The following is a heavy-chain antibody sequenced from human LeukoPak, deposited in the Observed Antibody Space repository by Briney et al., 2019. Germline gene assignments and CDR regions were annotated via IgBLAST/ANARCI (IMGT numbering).Heavy chain of an antibody. Sequence: PSETLSLTCTVSGXSISSSSYYWGWIRQPPGTGLEWIGSIYYSGSTYYNPSLKSRVTISVDTSKNQFSLKLSSVTAADTAVYYCARAPYYYDSSGYYYAYYYYGMDVWGQGTTVTVSS. CDR2: IYYSGST. V-gene: IGHV4-39*01. CDR1: GXSISSSSYY. J-gene: IGHJ6*02. CDR3: ARAPYYYDSSGYYYAYYYYGMDV. D-gene: IGHD3-22*01.